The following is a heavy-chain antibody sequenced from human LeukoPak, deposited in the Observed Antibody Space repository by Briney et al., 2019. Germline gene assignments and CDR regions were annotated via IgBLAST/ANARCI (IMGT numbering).Heavy chain of an antibody. CDR3: ASASVAGTSYYYYGMDV. V-gene: IGHV4-59*01. CDR1: GGSISSYY. Sequence: SETLSLTCTVSGGSISSYYWSWIRQPPGKGLEWIGYIYYSGSTNYNPSLKSRVTISVGTSKNQFSLKLSSVTAADTAVYYCASASVAGTSYYYYGMDVWGQGTTVTVSS. D-gene: IGHD6-19*01. CDR2: IYYSGST. J-gene: IGHJ6*02.